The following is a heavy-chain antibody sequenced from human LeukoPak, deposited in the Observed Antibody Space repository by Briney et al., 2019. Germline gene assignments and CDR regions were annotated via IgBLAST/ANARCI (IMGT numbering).Heavy chain of an antibody. CDR1: GGSISSGDYY. D-gene: IGHD3-3*01. Sequence: SQTLSLTCTVSGGSISSGDYYWSWIRQPPGKGLEWIGYIYYSGSTYYNPSLKSRVTISVDTSKNQFSLKLSSVTAADTAVYYCARVWYDFWSGPDYWGQGTLVTVSS. CDR2: IYYSGST. J-gene: IGHJ4*02. CDR3: ARVWYDFWSGPDY. V-gene: IGHV4-30-4*08.